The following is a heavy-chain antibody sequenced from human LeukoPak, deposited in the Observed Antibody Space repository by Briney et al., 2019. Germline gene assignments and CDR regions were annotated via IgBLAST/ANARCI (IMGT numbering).Heavy chain of an antibody. CDR3: ARGIYGGNPYYYYYYMDV. CDR2: ISYDGSNK. D-gene: IGHD4-23*01. Sequence: GGSLRLSCAASGFTFSSYAMHWVRQAPGKGLEWVAVISYDGSNKYYADSVKGRFTISRDNSKNTLYLQMNSLRAEDTAVYYCARGIYGGNPYYYYYYMDVWGKGTTVTVSS. CDR1: GFTFSSYA. J-gene: IGHJ6*03. V-gene: IGHV3-30-3*01.